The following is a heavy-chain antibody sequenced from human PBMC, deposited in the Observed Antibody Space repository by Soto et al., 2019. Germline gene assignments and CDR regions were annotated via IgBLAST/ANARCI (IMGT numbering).Heavy chain of an antibody. CDR3: ARVSSGYYYAKDY. V-gene: IGHV4-34*01. CDR1: GGSFSGYY. D-gene: IGHD3-22*01. Sequence: SETLSLTCAVYGGSFSGYYWSWIRQPPGKGLEWIGEINHSGSTNYNPSLKSRVTISVDTSKNQFSLKLSSVTAADTAVYYCARVSSGYYYAKDYWGQGTLVTVSS. J-gene: IGHJ4*02. CDR2: INHSGST.